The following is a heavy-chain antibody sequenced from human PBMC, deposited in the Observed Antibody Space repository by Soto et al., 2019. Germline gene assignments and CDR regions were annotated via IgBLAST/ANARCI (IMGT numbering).Heavy chain of an antibody. CDR3: ASIFYGDYSFDY. Sequence: ASVKVSCKASGYTFTGYYMHWVRQAPGQGLEWMGWINPNSGGTNYAQKFQGRVTMTRDTSISTAYMELSRLRSDDTAVYYCASIFYGDYSFDYWGQATLVTVSS. J-gene: IGHJ4*02. V-gene: IGHV1-2*02. D-gene: IGHD4-17*01. CDR2: INPNSGGT. CDR1: GYTFTGYY.